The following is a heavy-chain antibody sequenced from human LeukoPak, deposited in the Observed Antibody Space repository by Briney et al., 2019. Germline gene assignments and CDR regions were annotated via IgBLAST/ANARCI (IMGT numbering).Heavy chain of an antibody. Sequence: PGGSLRLSCAASGFTFSSYAMSWVRQAPGKGLEWVSAISGSGGSTYYADSVKGRFTISRDNSKNTLYLQMNSLRAEDTAVYYCANPRLGMKYYFDYWGQGTLVTVSS. CDR3: ANPRLGMKYYFDY. V-gene: IGHV3-23*01. D-gene: IGHD7-27*01. J-gene: IGHJ4*02. CDR2: ISGSGGST. CDR1: GFTFSSYA.